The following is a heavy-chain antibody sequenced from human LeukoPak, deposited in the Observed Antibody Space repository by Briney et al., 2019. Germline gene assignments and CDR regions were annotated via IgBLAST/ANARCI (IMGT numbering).Heavy chain of an antibody. D-gene: IGHD3-22*01. J-gene: IGHJ4*02. Sequence: GGSLRLSCAASGFAFSRYSMRWVRQAPGKGLEFVSAISSNGDSTYYANSVKGRFTISRDNSKNTLYLQMGSLRAEDMAVYYCARVGPADTYYGSSGLDYWGQGTLVTVSS. V-gene: IGHV3-64*01. CDR2: ISSNGDST. CDR1: GFAFSRYS. CDR3: ARVGPADTYYGSSGLDY.